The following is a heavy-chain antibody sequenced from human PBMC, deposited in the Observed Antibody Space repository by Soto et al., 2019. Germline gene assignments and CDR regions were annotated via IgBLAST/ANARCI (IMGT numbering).Heavy chain of an antibody. V-gene: IGHV1-18*01. CDR1: GYTFNNYG. CDR3: ARHRNFFDH. Sequence: QDQLVQSGAEVKKPGASVKVSCKASGYTFNNYGITWVRQAPGQGLEWMGWISPYNGHTNYAQKLQGRVTMTTDTSPSTAYMELRSLRSDDTAAYYCARHRNFFDHWGQGTLVTVSS. J-gene: IGHJ4*02. CDR2: ISPYNGHT.